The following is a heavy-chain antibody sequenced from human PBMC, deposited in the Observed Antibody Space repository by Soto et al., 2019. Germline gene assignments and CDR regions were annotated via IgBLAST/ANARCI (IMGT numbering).Heavy chain of an antibody. CDR2: IYHSGST. D-gene: IGHD6-19*01. CDR1: SGSISSSNW. J-gene: IGHJ4*02. V-gene: IGHV4-4*02. CDR3: ARDRGIAVAGLDY. Sequence: TLSLTCAVSSGSISSSNWWSWVRQPPGKGLEWIGEIYHSGSTNYNPSLKSRVTISVDKSKNQFSLKLSSVTAADTAVYYCARDRGIAVAGLDYWGQGTLVTVSS.